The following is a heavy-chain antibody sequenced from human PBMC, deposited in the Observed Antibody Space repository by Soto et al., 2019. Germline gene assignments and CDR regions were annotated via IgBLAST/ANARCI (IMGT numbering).Heavy chain of an antibody. CDR3: ARHVQWLVTFDY. V-gene: IGHV4-59*08. CDR2: IYYSGGT. D-gene: IGHD6-19*01. Sequence: QVQLQESGPGLVKPSETLSLTCTVSGGSISSYYWSWIRQPPGKGLEWIGYIYYSGGTNYNPSLKRRGPISVDTAKNQFSLKLCSVPAADTAVYYCARHVQWLVTFDYWGQGTLVTVSS. CDR1: GGSISSYY. J-gene: IGHJ4*02.